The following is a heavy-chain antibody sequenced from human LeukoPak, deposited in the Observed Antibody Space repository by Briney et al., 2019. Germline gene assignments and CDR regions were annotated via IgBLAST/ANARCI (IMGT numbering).Heavy chain of an antibody. V-gene: IGHV4-61*02. Sequence: PSQTLSLTCTVSGGSISSGSYYWSWIRQPAGKGLEWIGRIYTSGSTHYNPSLKSRVTISVDTSKNQFSLKLSSVTAADTAVYYCATSGLKCSGGSCYGSYYYMDVWGKGTTVTVSS. CDR3: ATSGLKCSGGSCYGSYYYMDV. D-gene: IGHD2-15*01. CDR1: GGSISSGSYY. J-gene: IGHJ6*03. CDR2: IYTSGST.